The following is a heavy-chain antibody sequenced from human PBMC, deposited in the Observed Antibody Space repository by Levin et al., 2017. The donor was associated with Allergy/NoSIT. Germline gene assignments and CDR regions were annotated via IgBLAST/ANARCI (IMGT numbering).Heavy chain of an antibody. CDR1: GFTFTNAW. J-gene: IGHJ4*02. Sequence: ETLSLTCAASGFTFTNAWMNWVRQAPGKGLEWVGLIKTNADGGTIDYAAPVKDRFTISRDDSHSTLYLHMNSLKSEDTAVYYCTSGDFDVWSGYYSFEYWGQGALVTVSS. CDR2: IKTNADGGTI. CDR3: TSGDFDVWSGYYSFEY. D-gene: IGHD3-3*01. V-gene: IGHV3-15*01.